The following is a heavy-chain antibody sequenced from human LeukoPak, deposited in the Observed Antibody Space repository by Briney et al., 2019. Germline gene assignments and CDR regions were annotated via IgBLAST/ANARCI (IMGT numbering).Heavy chain of an antibody. CDR1: GGTFSSYA. CDR2: IIPIFGTA. J-gene: IGHJ4*02. D-gene: IGHD5-12*01. V-gene: IGHV1-69*01. Sequence: GASVKVSCKASGGTFSSYAISWVRQAPGQGLEWMGGIIPIFGTANYAQKFQGRVTITADESTSTAYMELSSLRSEDTAVYYCARDRGYSGSDCFDYCGQGTLVTVSS. CDR3: ARDRGYSGSDCFDY.